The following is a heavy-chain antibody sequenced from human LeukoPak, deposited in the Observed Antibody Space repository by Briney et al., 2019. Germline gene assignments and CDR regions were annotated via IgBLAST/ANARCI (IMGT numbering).Heavy chain of an antibody. J-gene: IGHJ4*02. V-gene: IGHV5-51*01. CDR1: GYLFTSYW. Sequence: HGESLEISCKGSGYLFTSYWIGWVRQMPGKGREWMGIIYPGDSDTRYRPSFQGQVTISADKSISTAYLQWSSLKASDTAMYYCARWGIAVAGGFDYWGQGTLVTVSS. CDR2: IYPGDSDT. CDR3: ARWGIAVAGGFDY. D-gene: IGHD6-19*01.